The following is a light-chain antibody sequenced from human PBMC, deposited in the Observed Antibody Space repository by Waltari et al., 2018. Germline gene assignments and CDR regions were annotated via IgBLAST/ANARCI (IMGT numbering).Light chain of an antibody. CDR1: SSDVGSYNL. Sequence: QSALTQPASVSGSPGQSITISCTGTSSDVGSYNLVSWYQQHPGKAPKLMIYEVSKRPSGVSNRFSGSKSGHTASLTISGLQAEDEADYYCCSYAGSSTYVFGTGTKVTVL. CDR3: CSYAGSSTYV. V-gene: IGLV2-23*02. CDR2: EVS. J-gene: IGLJ1*01.